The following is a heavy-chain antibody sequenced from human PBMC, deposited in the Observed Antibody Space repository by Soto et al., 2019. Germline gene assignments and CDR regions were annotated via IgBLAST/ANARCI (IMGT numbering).Heavy chain of an antibody. CDR1: GGSFTSYA. J-gene: IGHJ3*02. V-gene: IGHV1-69*06. CDR2: IIPIFGTP. CDR3: ASYKAYGSGLDALDI. Sequence: QVQLVQSGAEVKKPGSSVEVSCKASGGSFTSYAVSWVRQAPGQGLEWMGGIIPIFGTPNYAQKFQGRVTISAHRSTNTAYMELSSLRSEDTAVYFCASYKAYGSGLDALDIWGQGTVVTVSP. D-gene: IGHD3-10*01.